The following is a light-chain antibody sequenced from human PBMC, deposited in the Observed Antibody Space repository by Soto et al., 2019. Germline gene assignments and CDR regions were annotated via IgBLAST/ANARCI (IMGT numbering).Light chain of an antibody. CDR3: QQYGSSPLIT. V-gene: IGKV3-20*01. J-gene: IGKJ5*01. Sequence: VMTQSPDTVSLTQGERATLSCRASQNINSNLACYQQKPGQAPRLLIYAASSRATGIPDRFSGSGSGTDFTLTISRLEPEDFAVYHCQQYGSSPLITFGQGTRLEVK. CDR2: AAS. CDR1: QNINSN.